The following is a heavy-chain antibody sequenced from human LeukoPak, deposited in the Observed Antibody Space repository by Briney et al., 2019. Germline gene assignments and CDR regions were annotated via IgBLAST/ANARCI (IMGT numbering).Heavy chain of an antibody. Sequence: PSETLSLTCTVSGGSISSSSYYWGWIRQPPGKGLEWIGIILYSESTYYNPSLKSRVTISVDTSKSQFSLKLSSVTAADTAVYYCARPPVRAVAGGDYWGQGTLVTVSS. CDR3: ARPPVRAVAGGDY. CDR2: ILYSEST. V-gene: IGHV4-39*01. CDR1: GGSISSSSYY. J-gene: IGHJ4*02. D-gene: IGHD6-19*01.